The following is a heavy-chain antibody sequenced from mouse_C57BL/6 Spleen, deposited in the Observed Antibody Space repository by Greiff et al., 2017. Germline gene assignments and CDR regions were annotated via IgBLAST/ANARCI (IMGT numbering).Heavy chain of an antibody. CDR3: TRAGAMYDGYYLWYFDD. CDR2: IYPGDSDT. D-gene: IGHD2-3*01. CDR1: GYTFTSYW. J-gene: IGHJ1*03. V-gene: IGHV1-5*01. Sequence: EVKLQESGTVLARPGASVKMSCKTSGYTFTSYWMHWVQQRPGQGLEWIGAIYPGDSDTSYNQKVKGKAKLTAVTSASTAYMELSSLTNEDSAVYYWTRAGAMYDGYYLWYFDDWGTGTTVTVSA.